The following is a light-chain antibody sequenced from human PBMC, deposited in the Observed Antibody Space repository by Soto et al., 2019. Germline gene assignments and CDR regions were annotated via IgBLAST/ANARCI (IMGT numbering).Light chain of an antibody. V-gene: IGKV1-39*01. CDR3: QQSYSTRWT. J-gene: IGKJ1*01. CDR2: AAS. CDR1: QSIRSY. Sequence: IQMTQSPSSLSGSVAARVTITCRASQSIRSYLNWYQQTQGKAPKILIYAASSLQSGVPSRFSGSGAGTDFTRTISSLQPEDVETDDCQQSYSTRWTFGQGTKVDIK.